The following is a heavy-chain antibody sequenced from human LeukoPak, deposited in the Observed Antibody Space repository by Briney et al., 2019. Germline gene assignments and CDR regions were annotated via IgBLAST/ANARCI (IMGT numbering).Heavy chain of an antibody. CDR1: GFTFSRYS. J-gene: IGHJ4*02. V-gene: IGHV3-53*01. D-gene: IGHD1-26*01. CDR3: ARGSGGGSYNSPEY. CDR2: IYSGGST. Sequence: GGSLRLSCAASGFTFSRYSMNWVRQAPGKGLEWVSVIYSGGSTYYADPVKGRFTASRDNAKNSLYLQMNSLRAEDTALYYCARGSGGGSYNSPEYWGQGILVTVSS.